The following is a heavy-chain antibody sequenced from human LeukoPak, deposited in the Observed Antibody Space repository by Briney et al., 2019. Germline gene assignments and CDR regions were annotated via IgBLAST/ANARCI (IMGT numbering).Heavy chain of an antibody. Sequence: GGSLRLSCTASGISIGDYAMSWFRQAPGKGLEWVSLIRSKAYGGTTEYAASVEGRFPISRDDSKSIAYLRMNSLKTEDTAVYYCTKSRFYDYVWGGSWGQGTLVTVSS. CDR3: TKSRFYDYVWGGS. J-gene: IGHJ5*02. D-gene: IGHD3-16*01. V-gene: IGHV3-49*03. CDR2: IRSKAYGGTT. CDR1: GISIGDYA.